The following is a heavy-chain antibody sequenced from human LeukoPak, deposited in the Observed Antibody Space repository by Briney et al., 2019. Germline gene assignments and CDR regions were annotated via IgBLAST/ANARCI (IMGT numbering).Heavy chain of an antibody. CDR1: GYTFTSYG. J-gene: IGHJ3*02. Sequence: ASVKVPCKASGYTFTSYGISWVRQAPGQGLEWMGWISAYNGNTNYARKLQGRVTMTTDTSTSTAYMELRSLRSDDTAVYYCARGLWVPAVTSGAFDIWGQGTMVTVSS. V-gene: IGHV1-18*01. CDR3: ARGLWVPAVTSGAFDI. CDR2: ISAYNGNT. D-gene: IGHD2-2*01.